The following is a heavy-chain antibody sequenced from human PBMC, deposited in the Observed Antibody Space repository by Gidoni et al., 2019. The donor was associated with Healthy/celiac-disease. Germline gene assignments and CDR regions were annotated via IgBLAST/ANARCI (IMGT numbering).Heavy chain of an antibody. CDR1: GGSISSYY. CDR2: ISYSGST. Sequence: QVQLPESGPGLAKPSETLSPTVTAPGGSISSYYWSWIRQRPGKGLEWIRYISYSGSTNYNPSLKGRVTISVDTSKNQFSLKLSSVTAADTAVYYCARVLGGHAFDIWGQGTMVTVSS. D-gene: IGHD3-10*01. J-gene: IGHJ3*02. V-gene: IGHV4-59*01. CDR3: ARVLGGHAFDI.